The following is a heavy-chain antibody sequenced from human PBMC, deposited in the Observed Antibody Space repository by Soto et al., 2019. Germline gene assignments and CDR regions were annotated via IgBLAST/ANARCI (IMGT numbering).Heavy chain of an antibody. CDR3: ARDLDY. V-gene: IGHV4-59*01. CDR2: IYSSGST. J-gene: IGHJ4*02. Sequence: SETLSLTCTVSGGSISNYYWNWIRQSPGKGLEWIGYIYSSGSTNYNPSLKSRVTISVDTSKNQFSLKLSSVTAADTAVYYCARDLDYWGQGTLVTVSS. CDR1: GGSISNYY.